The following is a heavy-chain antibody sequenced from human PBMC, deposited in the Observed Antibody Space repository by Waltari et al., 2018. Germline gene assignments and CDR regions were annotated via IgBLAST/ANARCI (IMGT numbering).Heavy chain of an antibody. J-gene: IGHJ5*02. V-gene: IGHV4-34*01. CDR1: GGSFSGYY. Sequence: QVQLQQWGAGLLKPSETLSLTCAVYGGSFSGYYWSWIRQPPGKGLGWIGEINHSGSTNYNPSLKSRVTISVDTSTNQFALKLSSVTAADTAVYYCARATLSGRDSSSWYGWFDPWGQGTLVTVSS. CDR2: INHSGST. CDR3: ARATLSGRDSSSWYGWFDP. D-gene: IGHD6-13*01.